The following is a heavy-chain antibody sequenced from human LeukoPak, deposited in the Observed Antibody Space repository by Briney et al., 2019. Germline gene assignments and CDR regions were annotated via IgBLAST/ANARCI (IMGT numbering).Heavy chain of an antibody. CDR2: FDPEDGET. V-gene: IGHV1-24*01. J-gene: IGHJ3*02. CDR3: ATFQWLLPQTDAFDI. D-gene: IGHD3-22*01. Sequence: GASVKVSCKVSGYTLTELSMHWVRQAPGKGLEWMGGFDPEDGETIYAQKFQGRVTMAEDTSTDTAYMELSSLRSEDTAVYYCATFQWLLPQTDAFDIWGQGTMVTVSS. CDR1: GYTLTELS.